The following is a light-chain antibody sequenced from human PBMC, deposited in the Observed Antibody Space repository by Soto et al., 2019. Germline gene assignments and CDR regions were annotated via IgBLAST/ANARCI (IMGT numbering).Light chain of an antibody. CDR2: WAS. V-gene: IGKV4-1*01. J-gene: IGKJ1*01. CDR3: QQYYSTPRT. CDR1: QSVLNNSNNKNY. Sequence: DIVMTQSPDSLDVSLGERATINCRSSQSVLNNSNNKNYLAWYQQKAGQPPNLLIYWASTREFGVPDRFSGSGSGTDFTLTISSLQAEDVAVYYCQQYYSTPRTFGQGTKVEIK.